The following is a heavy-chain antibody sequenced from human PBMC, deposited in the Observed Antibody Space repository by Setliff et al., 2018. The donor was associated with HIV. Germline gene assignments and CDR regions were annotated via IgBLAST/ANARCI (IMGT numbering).Heavy chain of an antibody. V-gene: IGHV4-4*08. J-gene: IGHJ6*03. CDR2: IYTSGST. CDR1: GGSISSYY. Sequence: PSETLSLTCTVSGGSISSYYWSWIRQPPGKGLEWLGYIYTSGSTNYNPSLKSRVTISVDTSKNQFSLKLSSVTAADTAVYYCARDREIVGATNYYYMDVWGKGTTVTVSS. D-gene: IGHD1-26*01. CDR3: ARDREIVGATNYYYMDV.